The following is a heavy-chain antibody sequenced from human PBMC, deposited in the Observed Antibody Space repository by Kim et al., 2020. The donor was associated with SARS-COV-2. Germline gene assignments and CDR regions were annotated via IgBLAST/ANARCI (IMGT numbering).Heavy chain of an antibody. CDR1: GFTFSSYA. CDR2: ISGSGGST. CDR3: AKSYRVVVVTAMGRGMDV. V-gene: IGHV3-23*01. J-gene: IGHJ6*02. D-gene: IGHD2-21*02. Sequence: GGSLRLSCAASGFTFSSYAMSWVRQAPGKGLEWVSAISGSGGSTYYADSVKGRFTISRDNSKNTLYLQMNSLRAEDTAVYYCAKSYRVVVVTAMGRGMDVWGQGTTVTVSS.